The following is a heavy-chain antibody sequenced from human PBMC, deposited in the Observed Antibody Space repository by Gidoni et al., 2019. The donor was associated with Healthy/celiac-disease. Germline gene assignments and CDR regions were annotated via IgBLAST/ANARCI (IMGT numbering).Heavy chain of an antibody. V-gene: IGHV1-69*01. CDR2: IIPIFGTA. D-gene: IGHD3-22*01. Sequence: QVQLVQSGAEVKKPGSSVKVSCKASGCTFSSYAISWVRQAPGQGLEWMGGIIPIFGTANYAPKFQGRVTITADESTSTAYMELSSLRSEDTAVYYCARAYYYDSSGYYSGVYGMDVWGQGTTVTVSS. CDR3: ARAYYYDSSGYYSGVYGMDV. CDR1: GCTFSSYA. J-gene: IGHJ6*02.